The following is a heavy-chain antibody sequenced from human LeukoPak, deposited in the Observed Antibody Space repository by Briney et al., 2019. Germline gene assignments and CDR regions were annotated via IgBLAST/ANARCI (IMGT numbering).Heavy chain of an antibody. J-gene: IGHJ4*02. D-gene: IGHD3-9*01. V-gene: IGHV3-23*01. CDR2: ITGSGDTT. CDR1: GFIFRNYA. Sequence: GGSLRLSCAASGFIFRNYAMSWVRQAPGKGLEWVSAITGSGDTTYYADSVKGRFTVSRDNSKNTLYVEMNTLRAEDTAVYYCAKWVDYDILTGYYVSDFWGQGTLVTVSS. CDR3: AKWVDYDILTGYYVSDF.